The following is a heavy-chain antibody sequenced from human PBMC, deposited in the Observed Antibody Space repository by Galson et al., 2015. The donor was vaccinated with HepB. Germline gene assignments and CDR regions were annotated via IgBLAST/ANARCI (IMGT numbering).Heavy chain of an antibody. Sequence: SVKVSCKASGYTFTGYYMHWVRQAPGQGLEWMGWINPNSGGTNYAQKFQGWVTMTRDTSISTAYMEMSRLRSDDTAVYYCARAQQNNWFDPLGQVTLVTVSS. CDR2: INPNSGGT. V-gene: IGHV1-2*04. CDR1: GYTFTGYY. D-gene: IGHD6-13*01. J-gene: IGHJ5*02. CDR3: ARAQQNNWFDP.